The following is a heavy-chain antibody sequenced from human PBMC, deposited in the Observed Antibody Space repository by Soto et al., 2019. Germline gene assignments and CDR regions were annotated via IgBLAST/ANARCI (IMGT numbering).Heavy chain of an antibody. V-gene: IGHV4-34*01. D-gene: IGHD2-21*01. Sequence: QVQLQQWGAGLLKPSETLSLTCAVYGGSFSGYYWTWIRQPPGTGLEWIGEINHSGSTNYNPSFKSRVTISVDAPKNQFALKLTSVTAADTAVYYCARDKIPGLFDYWGQGTLVTVSS. CDR2: INHSGST. CDR1: GGSFSGYY. J-gene: IGHJ4*02. CDR3: ARDKIPGLFDY.